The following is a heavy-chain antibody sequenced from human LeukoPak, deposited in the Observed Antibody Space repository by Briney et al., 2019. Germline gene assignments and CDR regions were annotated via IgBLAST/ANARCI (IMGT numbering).Heavy chain of an antibody. Sequence: SETLSLTCTVSGGSISSGDSCWSWARQPAGRGLEWVGYINFSGTTNYNPSLKSPVTISVDTSKNQSSLKLSSVTAADTAVYYWASFLSQPYYYYYDMDVWGQGTTVTVSS. V-gene: IGHV4-30-4*01. CDR3: ASFLSQPYYYYYDMDV. CDR2: INFSGTT. CDR1: GGSISSGDSC. J-gene: IGHJ6*02.